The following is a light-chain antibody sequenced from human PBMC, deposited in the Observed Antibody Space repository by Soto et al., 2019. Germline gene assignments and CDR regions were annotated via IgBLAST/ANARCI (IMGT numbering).Light chain of an antibody. V-gene: IGKV1-5*03. CDR2: KAT. CDR3: QQYKSYWT. J-gene: IGKJ1*01. CDR1: QSISSW. Sequence: DIQMTQSPSTLSASIGDRVTITCRASQSISSWLAWYQQKPGKAPKLLIYKATSSERGVSSRFSGSGSGTVFSLTISSLQPDDSATYYCQQYKSYWTFGQGTKVEI.